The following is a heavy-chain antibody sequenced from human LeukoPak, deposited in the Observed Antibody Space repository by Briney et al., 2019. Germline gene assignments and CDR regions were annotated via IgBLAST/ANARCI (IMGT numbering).Heavy chain of an antibody. J-gene: IGHJ4*02. CDR3: AKGGDGYNSHPYDY. CDR2: INQDGSGK. Sequence: GGSLRLSCAASGFAFSDYFMTWVRQAPGKGLEWVASINQDGSGKDYMDSVKGRFTISRDNAKKSVYLQMDSLRAEDTAVYYCAKGGDGYNSHPYDYWGQGTLVTVS. D-gene: IGHD5-24*01. V-gene: IGHV3-7*01. CDR1: GFAFSDYF.